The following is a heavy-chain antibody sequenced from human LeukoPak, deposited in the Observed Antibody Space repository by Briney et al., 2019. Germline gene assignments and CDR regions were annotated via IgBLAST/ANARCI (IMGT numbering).Heavy chain of an antibody. D-gene: IGHD6-13*01. V-gene: IGHV3-30-3*01. Sequence: GGSLRLSCAASGFTFSSYAMHWVRQAPGKGLEWVAVISYDGSNKYYADSVKGRFTISRDNAKNSLYLQMNSLRAEDTALYYCAKDEKYSSSWYADWGQGTLVTVSS. J-gene: IGHJ4*02. CDR1: GFTFSSYA. CDR3: AKDEKYSSSWYAD. CDR2: ISYDGSNK.